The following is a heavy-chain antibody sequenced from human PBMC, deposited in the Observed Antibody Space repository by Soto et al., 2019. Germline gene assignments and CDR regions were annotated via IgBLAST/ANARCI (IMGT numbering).Heavy chain of an antibody. CDR2: IYGSGGGI. Sequence: GGSLRLSCIASGLPHSLFAMTWIRQAPGKGLECVSGIYGSGGGIQHADSVKGRFTISTDNSKNTVYLQMTDLRADDTAIYYCAKDAVYNDGLWLMDLWGQGTQVTVSS. CDR1: GLPHSLFA. D-gene: IGHD3-10*01. V-gene: IGHV3-23*01. CDR3: AKDAVYNDGLWLMDL. J-gene: IGHJ4*02.